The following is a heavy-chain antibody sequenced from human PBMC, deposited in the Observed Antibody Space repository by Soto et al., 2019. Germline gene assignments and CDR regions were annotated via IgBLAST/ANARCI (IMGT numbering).Heavy chain of an antibody. D-gene: IGHD1-1*01. Sequence: PGGSLRLSCAASGFTFTRYSMNWVRQAPGKGLEWVSSISSTTNYIYYADSMKGRFTVSRDDSKNTAYLQMNSLKTEDTAVYYCTRHVARNDPNFDYWGQGTLVTVSS. V-gene: IGHV3-21*04. CDR1: GFTFTRYS. CDR3: TRHVARNDPNFDY. CDR2: ISSTTNYI. J-gene: IGHJ4*02.